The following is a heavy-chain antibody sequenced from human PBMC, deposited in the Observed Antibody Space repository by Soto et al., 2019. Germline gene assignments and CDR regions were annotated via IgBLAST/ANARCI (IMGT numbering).Heavy chain of an antibody. CDR1: GYTFTSYY. D-gene: IGHD2-15*01. CDR3: ARESAPSSQPSSGGSCYLFY. CDR2: INPSGGST. Sequence: ASVKVSCKASGYTFTSYYMHWMRQAPGQGLEWMGIINPSGGSTSYAQKFQGRVTMTRDTSMSTVYMELSSLRSEDTAVYYCARESAPSSQPSSGGSCYLFYWGQGTLVTVS. V-gene: IGHV1-46*03. J-gene: IGHJ4*02.